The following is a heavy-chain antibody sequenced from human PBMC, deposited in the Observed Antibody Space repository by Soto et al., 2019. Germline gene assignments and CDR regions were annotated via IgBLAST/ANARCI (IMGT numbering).Heavy chain of an antibody. V-gene: IGHV3-23*01. J-gene: IGHJ4*02. CDR3: AKYGSSNWSLFDY. D-gene: IGHD6-13*01. CDR1: GFTFNNYA. Sequence: GGSLRLSCAASGFTFNNYAMSWVRQTPGTGLEWVSSISASGSSTYYADSVKGRFTISRGSSKNTLYLQMNSLRAEDTALYYCAKYGSSNWSLFDYWGQGTLVTVSS. CDR2: ISASGSST.